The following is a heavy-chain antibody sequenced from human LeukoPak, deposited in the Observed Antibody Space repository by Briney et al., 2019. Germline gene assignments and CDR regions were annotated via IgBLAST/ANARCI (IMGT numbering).Heavy chain of an antibody. CDR2: INHSGST. Sequence: PSETLSLTCAVYGGSFSGYYWSWIRQPPGKGLEWIGEINHSGSTNYNPSLKSRVTISVDTSKNQFSLKLSSVTAADTAVYYCARGSPAMSAYSYGYNYFDYWGQGTLVTVSS. V-gene: IGHV4-34*01. J-gene: IGHJ4*02. CDR1: GGSFSGYY. D-gene: IGHD5-18*01. CDR3: ARGSPAMSAYSYGYNYFDY.